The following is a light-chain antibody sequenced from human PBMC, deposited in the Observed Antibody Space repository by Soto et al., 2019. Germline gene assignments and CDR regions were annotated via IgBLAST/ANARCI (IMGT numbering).Light chain of an antibody. Sequence: QSVLTQPPPASGTPGQRVTISCSGSSSNIGSNTVNWYQQLPGTAPKLLIYSNNQRPSGVPDRFSGSKSGTSASLAISGLQSEDGTDYYCAAWDDSLNGLYVFGTGTKLTVL. CDR3: AAWDDSLNGLYV. J-gene: IGLJ1*01. CDR2: SNN. V-gene: IGLV1-44*01. CDR1: SSNIGSNT.